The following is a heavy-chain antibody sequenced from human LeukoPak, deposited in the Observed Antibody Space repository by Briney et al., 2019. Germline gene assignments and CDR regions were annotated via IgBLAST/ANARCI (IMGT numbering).Heavy chain of an antibody. CDR1: GGSFSGYY. Sequence: SETLSLTCAVYGGSFSGYYCSWIRQPPGKGLEWIGEINHSGSTNYNPSLKSRVTISVDTSKNQFSLKLSSVTAADTAVYYCARSGYSSGWYLNKDYYYYYGMDVWGQGTTVTVSS. V-gene: IGHV4-34*01. CDR2: INHSGST. CDR3: ARSGYSSGWYLNKDYYYYYGMDV. J-gene: IGHJ6*02. D-gene: IGHD6-19*01.